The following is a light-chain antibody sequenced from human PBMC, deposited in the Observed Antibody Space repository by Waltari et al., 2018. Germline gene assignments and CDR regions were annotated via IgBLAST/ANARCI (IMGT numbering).Light chain of an antibody. V-gene: IGLV1-47*01. CDR1: NSNIGFNS. J-gene: IGLJ2*01. CDR2: GDS. Sequence: QSVLSQPPSASASPGQGVTISCSGSNSNIGFNSVFWYQHVPGTAPKLVTFGDSQRPSWVPGRFSVSKSGTSASLAISGRRSEDEADYYCASWDQSLRGVVFGGGTKLTVL. CDR3: ASWDQSLRGVV.